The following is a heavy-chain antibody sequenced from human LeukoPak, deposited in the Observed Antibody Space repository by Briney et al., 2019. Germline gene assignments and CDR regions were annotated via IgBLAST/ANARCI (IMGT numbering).Heavy chain of an antibody. CDR2: IYPGDSDT. Sequence: GESLKISCKGSGYTFTSYWIAWVRQMPGKGLEWMGVIYPGDSDTRYSPSFQGQVSISADESISTVHLQWSSLKASDTAMYYCARQDYYGVDVWGQGTTVTVSS. J-gene: IGHJ6*02. CDR3: ARQDYYGVDV. CDR1: GYTFTSYW. V-gene: IGHV5-51*01.